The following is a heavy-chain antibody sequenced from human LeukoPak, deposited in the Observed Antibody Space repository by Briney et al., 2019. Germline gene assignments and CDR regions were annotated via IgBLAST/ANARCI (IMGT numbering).Heavy chain of an antibody. J-gene: IGHJ4*02. CDR2: ISGSGGTT. CDR1: GFTFSNYA. V-gene: IGHV3-23*01. D-gene: IGHD6-19*01. CDR3: AKTALAVAGIVPVESELDY. Sequence: GGSLRLSCAASGFTFSNYAMSWVRQAPGKGLEWVSAISGSGGTTYYADSVKGRFTISRDSSKNTLYLQMNSLRAEDTAVYYCAKTALAVAGIVPVESELDYWGQGTLVTVSS.